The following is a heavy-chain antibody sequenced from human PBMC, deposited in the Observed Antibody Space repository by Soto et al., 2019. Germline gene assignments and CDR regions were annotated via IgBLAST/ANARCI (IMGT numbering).Heavy chain of an antibody. CDR2: ISTSSTTI. Sequence: EVQLVESGGGWVQPGGSLRLSCAASGFTFSSYSMNWVRQAPGKGLEWVSYISTSSTTIFYADSVKGRFTISRDNAKNSLSLQMNSLRDEDTAVYYCARGGYFYDSWGQGTLVTVSS. CDR1: GFTFSSYS. J-gene: IGHJ4*02. D-gene: IGHD5-12*01. CDR3: ARGGYFYDS. V-gene: IGHV3-48*02.